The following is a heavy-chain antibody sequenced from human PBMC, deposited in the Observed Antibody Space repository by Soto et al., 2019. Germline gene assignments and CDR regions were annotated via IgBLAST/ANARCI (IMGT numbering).Heavy chain of an antibody. CDR2: INPATGAA. CDR1: GYPVTAYY. V-gene: IGHV1-2*02. Sequence: QLHLVQSGAVVKKPGASVTVSCSASGYPVTAYYMHWVRQAPGRGLEWMGGINPATGAAKYTQTSQGSVTMTRDPPTSTVFMELSGLTTEDTAVFYCARGGGVGVAGSAAFDMWGQGTLVTVSS. J-gene: IGHJ3*02. D-gene: IGHD3-3*01. CDR3: ARGGGVGVAGSAAFDM.